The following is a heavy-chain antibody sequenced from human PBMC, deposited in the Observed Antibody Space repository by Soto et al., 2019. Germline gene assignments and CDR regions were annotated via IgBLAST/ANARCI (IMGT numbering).Heavy chain of an antibody. CDR3: ASLEMATMQG. J-gene: IGHJ4*02. D-gene: IGHD3-3*01. CDR1: GFTFSSYE. V-gene: IGHV3-48*03. Sequence: EVQLVESGGGLVQPGGSLRLSCATSGFTFSSYEMNWVRQAPGKGLEWVSYISSSDSAIYYADSVKGRFTISRDNAKNSLYLLMNSLRGEDTAVYYCASLEMATMQGWGQGTLVTVSS. CDR2: ISSSDSAI.